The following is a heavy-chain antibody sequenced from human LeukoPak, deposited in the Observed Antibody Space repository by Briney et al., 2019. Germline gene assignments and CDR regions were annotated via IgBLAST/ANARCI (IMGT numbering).Heavy chain of an antibody. CDR2: ISYDGSNK. CDR1: GFTFFNYG. J-gene: IGHJ6*02. Sequence: GGSLRLSCEASGFTFFNYGVHWVRQAPGKGLEWVAVISYDGSNKYYADSVKGRFTIPRDNSKNTLYLQMNSLRAEDTAVYYCAKEGGYCTNGVCYYYYGMDVWGQGTTVTVSS. D-gene: IGHD2-8*01. V-gene: IGHV3-30*18. CDR3: AKEGGYCTNGVCYYYYGMDV.